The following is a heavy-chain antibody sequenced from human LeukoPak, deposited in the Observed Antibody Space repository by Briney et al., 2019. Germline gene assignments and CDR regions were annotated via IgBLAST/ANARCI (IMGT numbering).Heavy chain of an antibody. CDR2: INTDNGNT. J-gene: IGHJ5*02. D-gene: IGHD1-1*01. Sequence: ASETVSCKASGYTFNTYSINWVRQAPGQRLEWMGWINTDNGNTNFAQKFQGRVTVTTDTSTSTAFMELRSLTSDDTAVYYCARLSTTTRGKVDLWGQGTLVTVSS. CDR1: GYTFNTYS. CDR3: ARLSTTTRGKVDL. V-gene: IGHV1-18*01.